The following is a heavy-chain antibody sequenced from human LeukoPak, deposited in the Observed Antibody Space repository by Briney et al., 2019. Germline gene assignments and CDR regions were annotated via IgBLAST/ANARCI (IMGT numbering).Heavy chain of an antibody. CDR1: GGSISSGSYY. V-gene: IGHV4-61*02. J-gene: IGHJ4*02. Sequence: SQTLSLTCTVSGGSISSGSYYWSWIRQPAGKGLEWIGRIYTSGSTNYNPSLKSRVTISVDTSKNQFSLKLSSVTAADKAVYYCARSSGYYLYYFDYWGQGTLVTGSS. CDR3: ARSSGYYLYYFDY. CDR2: IYTSGST. D-gene: IGHD3-22*01.